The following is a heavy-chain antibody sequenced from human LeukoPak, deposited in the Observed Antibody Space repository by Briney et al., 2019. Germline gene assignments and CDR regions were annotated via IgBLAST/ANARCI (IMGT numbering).Heavy chain of an antibody. V-gene: IGHV3-7*03. Sequence: PGGSLRLSCAASGFTFSSYWMNWVRQAPGKGLEWVANIKLDGSEEHYVDSVKGRFTISRDNAKNSLYLQMNSLRAEDTAVYYCAKKISGYDSSIYYGMDLWGHGTTVTVFS. J-gene: IGHJ6*02. CDR1: GFTFSSYW. CDR2: IKLDGSEE. D-gene: IGHD5-12*01. CDR3: AKKISGYDSSIYYGMDL.